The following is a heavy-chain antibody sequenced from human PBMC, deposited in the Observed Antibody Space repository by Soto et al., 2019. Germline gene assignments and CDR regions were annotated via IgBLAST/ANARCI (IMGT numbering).Heavy chain of an antibody. Sequence: QGQLLQSGDEVKTPGASVRVSCRASGYPFTSYGISWVRQAPGQGLEWVAWISAYNGKRDTAQKFQDRVTMALDTSTDTAHMDLGEPTSADTDVYYCARGRIVASIHDAFEIWGQGTKVTVSS. D-gene: IGHD5-12*01. V-gene: IGHV1-18*01. CDR3: ARGRIVASIHDAFEI. J-gene: IGHJ3*02. CDR1: GYPFTSYG. CDR2: ISAYNGKR.